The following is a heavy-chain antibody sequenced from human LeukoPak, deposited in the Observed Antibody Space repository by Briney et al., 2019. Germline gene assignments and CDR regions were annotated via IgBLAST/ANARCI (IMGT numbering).Heavy chain of an antibody. CDR1: GFTFSSYA. CDR2: ISGSGGST. Sequence: GGSLRLSCAASGFTFSSYAMSWVRQAPGNGLEWVSAISGSGGSTYYADSVKGRFTISRDNSKNTLYLQMNSLRAEDTAVYYCAKDQRITIFGVVIMGIDYWGQGTLVTVSS. CDR3: AKDQRITIFGVVIMGIDY. J-gene: IGHJ4*02. V-gene: IGHV3-23*01. D-gene: IGHD3-3*01.